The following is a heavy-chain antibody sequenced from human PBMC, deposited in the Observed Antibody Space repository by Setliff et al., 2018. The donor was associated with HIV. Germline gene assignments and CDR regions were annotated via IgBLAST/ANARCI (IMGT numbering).Heavy chain of an antibody. CDR3: AKEASYGGSHFDY. Sequence: GGSLRLSCAASGFTFSSYAMSWVRQAPGKGLEWVSTISGGGGSTYFADSVKGRFTLSRDNSKNKLYLQMNSLRVEDTAISYCAKEASYGGSHFDYWGQGTLVTVSS. CDR2: ISGGGGST. CDR1: GFTFSSYA. V-gene: IGHV3-23*01. J-gene: IGHJ4*02. D-gene: IGHD4-17*01.